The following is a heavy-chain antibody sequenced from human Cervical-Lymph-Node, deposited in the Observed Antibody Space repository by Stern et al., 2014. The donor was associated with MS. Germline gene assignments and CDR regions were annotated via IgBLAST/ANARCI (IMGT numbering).Heavy chain of an antibody. Sequence: EVQLVESGGGLVQPGGSLRLSCAASGFTFSSYWMHWVRQAPGKGLVWVSGIKYAGSRTNYADSVKGRFTISRDNAKSTLFLQMNSLRADDTAVYYCASNNHYGVSLDYWGQGALVTVSS. CDR2: IKYAGSRT. D-gene: IGHD4-17*01. V-gene: IGHV3-74*01. CDR1: GFTFSSYW. J-gene: IGHJ4*02. CDR3: ASNNHYGVSLDY.